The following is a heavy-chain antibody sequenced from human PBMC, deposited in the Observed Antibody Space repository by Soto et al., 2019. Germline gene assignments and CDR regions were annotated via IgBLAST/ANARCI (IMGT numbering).Heavy chain of an antibody. V-gene: IGHV1-69*13. J-gene: IGHJ3*02. CDR1: GGTFSSYA. Sequence: VASVKVSCKASGGTFSSYAISWVRQAPGQGLEWMGGIIPIFGTANYAQKFQGRVTITADESTSTAYMELSSLRSEDTAVYYCAREMPIRSSGSEWDAFDIWGQGTMVTVSS. D-gene: IGHD3-22*01. CDR2: IIPIFGTA. CDR3: AREMPIRSSGSEWDAFDI.